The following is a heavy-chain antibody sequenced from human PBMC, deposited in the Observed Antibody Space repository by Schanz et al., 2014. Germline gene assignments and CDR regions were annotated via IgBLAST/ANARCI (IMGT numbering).Heavy chain of an antibody. Sequence: QVQLVQSGAEVKKPGASVKVSCKASGYTFTSDSMHWVRQAPGQGLEWMGMINPNTGGTNFAQKFQGWVTVTRDTSISTVYMELSRLKSDDTAVYYCARAFGGYDPAGALDYWGQGTLVTVSS. J-gene: IGHJ4*02. D-gene: IGHD5-12*01. CDR3: ARAFGGYDPAGALDY. CDR1: GYTFTSDS. CDR2: INPNTGGT. V-gene: IGHV1-2*04.